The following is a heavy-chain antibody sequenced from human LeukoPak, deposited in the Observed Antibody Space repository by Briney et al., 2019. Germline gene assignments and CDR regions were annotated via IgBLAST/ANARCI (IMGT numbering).Heavy chain of an antibody. D-gene: IGHD3-10*01. J-gene: IGHJ3*02. CDR2: IKQDGSEK. V-gene: IGHV3-7*03. CDR1: GFIFSNYW. CDR3: AKDFGGAFDI. Sequence: GGSLRLSCAASGFIFSNYWMSWVRQAPGKGLEWVANIKQDGSEKYYVDSVKGRFTISRDNAKNSVYMQMNSLRAEDTAVYYCAKDFGGAFDIWGQGTMVTVSS.